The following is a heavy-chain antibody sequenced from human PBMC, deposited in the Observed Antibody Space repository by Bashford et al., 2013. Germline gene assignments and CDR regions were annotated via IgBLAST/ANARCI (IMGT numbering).Heavy chain of an antibody. J-gene: IGHJ5*02. CDR2: IYPGDSDT. Sequence: WVRQMPGKGLEWMGIIYPGDSDTRYSPSFQGQVTISADKSISTAYLQWSSLKASDTAMYYCARGTAAGTQSSGFDPWARNPGHRLL. D-gene: IGHD6-13*01. V-gene: IGHV5-51*01. CDR3: ARGTAAGTQSSGFDP.